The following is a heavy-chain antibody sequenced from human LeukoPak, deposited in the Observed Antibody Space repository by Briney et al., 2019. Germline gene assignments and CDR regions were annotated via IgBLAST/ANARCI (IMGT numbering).Heavy chain of an antibody. D-gene: IGHD6-6*01. CDR1: GFTFSSYG. Sequence: GGSLRLSCAASGFTFSSYGMHWVRQAPGKGLEWVAVISYDGSNKYYADSVKGRFTISRDNSKNTLYLQMNSLRAEDTAVYYCAKDLISFAYSSSSGMGSDYWGQGTLVTVSS. V-gene: IGHV3-30*18. CDR3: AKDLISFAYSSSSGMGSDY. J-gene: IGHJ4*02. CDR2: ISYDGSNK.